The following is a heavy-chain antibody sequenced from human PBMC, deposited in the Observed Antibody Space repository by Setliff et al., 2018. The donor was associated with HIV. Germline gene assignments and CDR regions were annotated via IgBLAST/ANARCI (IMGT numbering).Heavy chain of an antibody. CDR2: IFSSGST. CDR1: GGSMSPYY. V-gene: IGHV4-4*09. Sequence: SETLSLTCTVSGGSMSPYYWSWIRKPPGKGLEWMGYIFSSGSTNYNPSLKSRVTISVDTSKNQFSLRLSSVTAADTAMYYCARHVGISIGGTRGDFDCWGQGTRVTVPQ. D-gene: IGHD6-13*01. CDR3: ARHVGISIGGTRGDFDC. J-gene: IGHJ4*02.